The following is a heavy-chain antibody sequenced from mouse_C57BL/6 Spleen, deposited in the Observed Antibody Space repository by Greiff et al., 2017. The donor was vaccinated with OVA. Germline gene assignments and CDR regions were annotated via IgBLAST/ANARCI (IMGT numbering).Heavy chain of an antibody. J-gene: IGHJ1*03. CDR2: IRLKSDNYAT. CDR3: TGLGRIWYFDV. D-gene: IGHD4-1*01. CDR1: GFTFSNYW. V-gene: IGHV6-3*01. Sequence: VQLKESGGGLVQPGGSMKLSCVASGFTFSNYWMNWVRQSPEKGLEWVAQIRLKSDNYATHYAESVKGRFTISRDDSKSSVYLQMNNLRAEDTGIYYCTGLGRIWYFDVWGTGTTVTVSS.